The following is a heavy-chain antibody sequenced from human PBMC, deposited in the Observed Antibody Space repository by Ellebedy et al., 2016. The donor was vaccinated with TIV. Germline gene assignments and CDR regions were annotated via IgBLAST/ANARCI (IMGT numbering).Heavy chain of an antibody. CDR2: INTDGVTT. Sequence: GESLKISCAASGFTFSSDWMSWVRQAPGKGLVWVSYINTDGVTTNYADSVKGRFTVSRDNAKNTVSLQMNSLRVDDTAVYYCTRDRPHSWFDTWGQGTLVTVSS. V-gene: IGHV3-74*01. D-gene: IGHD1-14*01. J-gene: IGHJ5*02. CDR1: GFTFSSDW. CDR3: TRDRPHSWFDT.